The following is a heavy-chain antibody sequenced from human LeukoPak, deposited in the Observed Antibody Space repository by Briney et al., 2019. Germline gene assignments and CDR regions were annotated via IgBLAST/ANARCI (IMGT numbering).Heavy chain of an antibody. Sequence: PSETLSLTCGVSGYSISRGYYWGWIRQPPGNGLEWIGDIYHTGSTYYNPSLRSRVTISVDTSKNQFFLKLTSVTAADTAVYYCARGPEGYSAGWSRFFEYWGQGTLATVSS. V-gene: IGHV4-38-2*01. CDR3: ARGPEGYSAGWSRFFEY. J-gene: IGHJ4*02. CDR2: IYHTGST. CDR1: GYSISRGYY. D-gene: IGHD6-19*01.